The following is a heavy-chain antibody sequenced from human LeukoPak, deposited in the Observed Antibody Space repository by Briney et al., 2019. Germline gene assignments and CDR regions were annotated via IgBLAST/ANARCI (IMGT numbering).Heavy chain of an antibody. V-gene: IGHV3-23*01. Sequence: GGSLRLSCAASGFTFSSYAMSWVRQAPGKGLEWVSGIVGIGGSSTSYADSVKGRFTISRDNSKNTLYLEMNSLRAEDTAVYYCAKDRRDAYNGDAFDIWGLGTMVTVSS. J-gene: IGHJ3*02. CDR1: GFTFSSYA. D-gene: IGHD5-24*01. CDR2: IVGIGGSST. CDR3: AKDRRDAYNGDAFDI.